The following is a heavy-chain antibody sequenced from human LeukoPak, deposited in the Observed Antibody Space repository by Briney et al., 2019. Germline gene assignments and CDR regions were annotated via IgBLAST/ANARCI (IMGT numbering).Heavy chain of an antibody. D-gene: IGHD3-22*01. J-gene: IGHJ4*02. CDR3: ARDLYYYDSSGLEFGY. CDR1: GFTFRNYW. V-gene: IGHV3-33*08. CDR2: IWYDGNNK. Sequence: PGGSLRLSCAASGFTFRNYWMHWVRQAPGKGLEWVAIIWYDGNNKYYADSVKGRFTISRDNSKNTLYLQMNSLRAEDTAVYYCARDLYYYDSSGLEFGYWGQGTLVTVSS.